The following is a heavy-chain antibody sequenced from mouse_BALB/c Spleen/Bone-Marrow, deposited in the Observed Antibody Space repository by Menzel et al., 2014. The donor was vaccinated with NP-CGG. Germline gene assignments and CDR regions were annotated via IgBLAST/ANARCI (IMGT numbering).Heavy chain of an antibody. V-gene: IGHV5-6-3*01. D-gene: IGHD1-1*01. J-gene: IGHJ4*01. Sequence: VQLKESGGGLVQPGGSLKLSCAASGFTFSSYGMSWVRPTPDKRLELVATINSNGGSTYYPDSVKGRFTISRDNAKKTLYLQMSSLKSEDTAMYYCARDYYGSSYAMDYWRPGTSVTVS. CDR2: INSNGGST. CDR1: GFTFSSYG. CDR3: ARDYYGSSYAMDY.